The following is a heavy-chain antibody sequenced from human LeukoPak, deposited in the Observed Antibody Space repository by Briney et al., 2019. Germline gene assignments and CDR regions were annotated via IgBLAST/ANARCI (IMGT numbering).Heavy chain of an antibody. J-gene: IGHJ4*02. V-gene: IGHV3-74*01. CDR3: ARDRNYQLSPP. Sequence: GGSLRLSCAASGFTSFSNYWIHWVRQAPGKGLVWVSRIKGDGSGTIYADSVKGRFTISRDNARNTVYRQMNSLRVEDTAVYYCARDRNYQLSPPWGQGTLVTVSS. CDR2: IKGDGSGT. CDR1: GFTSFSNYW. D-gene: IGHD2-2*01.